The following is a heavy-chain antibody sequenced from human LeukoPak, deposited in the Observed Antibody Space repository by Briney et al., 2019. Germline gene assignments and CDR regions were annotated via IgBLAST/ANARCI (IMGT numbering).Heavy chain of an antibody. Sequence: GGSLRLSRAASGFTFSSYGMHWVRQAPGKGLEWVGFIRSKAYGGTTEYAASVKGRFTISRDDSKSIAYLQMNSLKTEDTAVYYCTRSLPQVDYWGQGTLVTVSS. V-gene: IGHV3-49*04. CDR3: TRSLPQVDY. CDR2: IRSKAYGGTT. J-gene: IGHJ4*02. CDR1: GFTFSSYG.